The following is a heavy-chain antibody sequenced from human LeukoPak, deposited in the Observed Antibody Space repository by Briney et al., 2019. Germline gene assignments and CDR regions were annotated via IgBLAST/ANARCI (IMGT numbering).Heavy chain of an antibody. CDR1: GFTFSSYA. J-gene: IGHJ1*01. V-gene: IGHV3-23*01. CDR2: ISGSGGST. D-gene: IGHD6-19*01. Sequence: TGGSLRLSCAASGFTFSSYAMSWVRQAPGKGLEWVSAISGSGGSTYYADSVKGRFTISRDSSKNTLYLQMNSLRAEDTAVYYCAKDGWYAEYFQHWGQGTLVTVSS. CDR3: AKDGWYAEYFQH.